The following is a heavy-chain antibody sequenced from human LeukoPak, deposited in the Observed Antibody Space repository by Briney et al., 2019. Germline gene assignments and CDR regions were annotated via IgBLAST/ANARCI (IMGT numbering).Heavy chain of an antibody. Sequence: ASVKVSCKASGYTFTDYYMHWVRQAPGQGLEWMGWVNPNRGDTKYAQKFQGRITMTRDTSISTVYVELSSLRSDDTAVYYCARCNIRTLAVAPFGPWGQGTLVAVSS. CDR1: GYTFTDYY. J-gene: IGHJ5*02. D-gene: IGHD6-19*01. V-gene: IGHV1-2*02. CDR3: ARCNIRTLAVAPFGP. CDR2: VNPNRGDT.